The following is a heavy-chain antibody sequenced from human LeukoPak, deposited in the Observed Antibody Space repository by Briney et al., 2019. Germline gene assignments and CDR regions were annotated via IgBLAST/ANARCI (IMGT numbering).Heavy chain of an antibody. D-gene: IGHD6-13*01. J-gene: IGHJ4*02. V-gene: IGHV1-2*02. CDR2: INPNTGGT. CDR1: GYTFTGYY. Sequence: GASVKVSCKTSGYTFTGYYLHWVRQAPGQGLEWMGWINPNTGGTNYAQKFQGRVTMTRDASISTAYMELSRLTSDDTAVYYCARLVGIAAAGYWGQGTLVTVSS. CDR3: ARLVGIAAAGY.